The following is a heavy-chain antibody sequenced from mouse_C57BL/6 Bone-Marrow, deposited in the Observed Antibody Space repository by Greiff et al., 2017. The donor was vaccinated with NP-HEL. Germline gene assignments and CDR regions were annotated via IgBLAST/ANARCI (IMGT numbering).Heavy chain of an antibody. J-gene: IGHJ3*01. Sequence: QVQLQQPGAELVKPGASVKLSCKASGYTFTSYWMQWVKQRPGQGLEWIGEIDPSDSYTNYNQKFKGKATLTVDTSSSTAYMQLSSLTSEDSAVYYCARNGYYGSSYGAWFAYWGQGTLVTVSA. CDR3: ARNGYYGSSYGAWFAY. CDR2: IDPSDSYT. V-gene: IGHV1-50*01. CDR1: GYTFTSYW. D-gene: IGHD1-1*01.